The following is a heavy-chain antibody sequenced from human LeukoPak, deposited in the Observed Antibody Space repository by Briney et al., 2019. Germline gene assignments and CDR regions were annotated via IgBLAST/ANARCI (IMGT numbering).Heavy chain of an antibody. J-gene: IGHJ4*02. V-gene: IGHV3-21*04. D-gene: IGHD1-20*01. CDR3: ARHNSFDY. Sequence: GGSLRLSCAASGFSFRSHFMNWVRQAPGRGLEWVSSISSTSTYIYYADSVKGRFTISRDNANNSLYLQMNSLRAEDTALYYCARHNSFDYWGQGTLVTVSS. CDR2: ISSTSTYI. CDR1: GFSFRSHF.